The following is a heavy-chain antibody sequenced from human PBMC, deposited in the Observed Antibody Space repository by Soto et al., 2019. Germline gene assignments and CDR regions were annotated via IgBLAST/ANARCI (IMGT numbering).Heavy chain of an antibody. V-gene: IGHV4-4*07. CDR1: GGSISSYY. J-gene: IGHJ4*02. CDR3: ARERRDCSGGSCYSRYFDY. D-gene: IGHD2-15*01. CDR2: IYTSGST. Sequence: QVQLQESGPGLVKPSETLSLTCTVSGGSISSYYWSWIRQPAGKGLEWIGRIYTSGSTNYNPSLKSRVTMSVDTSKNQFSLKLSSVTAADTAVYYCARERRDCSGGSCYSRYFDYWGQGTLVTVSS.